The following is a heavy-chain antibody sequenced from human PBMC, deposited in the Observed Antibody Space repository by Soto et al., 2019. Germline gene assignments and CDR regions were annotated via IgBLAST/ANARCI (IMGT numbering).Heavy chain of an antibody. J-gene: IGHJ4*02. V-gene: IGHV3-30*18. CDR1: GFTFSSYV. CDR2: ISYDGSNK. D-gene: IGHD6-13*01. CDR3: AKGVAAAGTGAIDS. Sequence: PGGSLRLSCAASGFTFSSYVMHWVRQAPGKGLEWVAVISYDGSNKYYADSVKGRFTISRDNSKNTLYLQMNSLRAEDTAVYYCAKGVAAAGTGAIDSWGTGTLVTVPS.